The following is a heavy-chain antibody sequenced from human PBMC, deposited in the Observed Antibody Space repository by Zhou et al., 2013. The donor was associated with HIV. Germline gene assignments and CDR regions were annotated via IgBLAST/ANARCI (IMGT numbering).Heavy chain of an antibody. D-gene: IGHD1-1*01. CDR3: ARGVLQGNVDY. V-gene: IGHV4-59*11. CDR2: IYYSGST. J-gene: IGHJ4*02. CDR1: GGSISSHY. Sequence: VQLQESGPGLVKPSETLSLTCTVSGGSISSHYWSWIRQPPGKGLEWIGYIYYSGSTNYNPSLKSRVTISVDTSKNQFSLKLSSVTAADTAVYYCARGVLQGNVDYWGQGTLVTVSS.